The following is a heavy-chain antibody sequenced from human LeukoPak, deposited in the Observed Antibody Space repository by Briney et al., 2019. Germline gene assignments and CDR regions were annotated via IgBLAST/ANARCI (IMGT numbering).Heavy chain of an antibody. Sequence: SETLSLTCAVYGGSFSGYYWSWIRQPPGKGLEWIGEINHSGSTNYNPSLKSRVTISLDTSKNQFSLNLSSGTAAYTAEYDCARRRISYYDSSGIEYWGQGPLVTVS. D-gene: IGHD3-22*01. CDR2: INHSGST. CDR3: ARRRISYYDSSGIEY. J-gene: IGHJ4*02. V-gene: IGHV4-34*01. CDR1: GGSFSGYY.